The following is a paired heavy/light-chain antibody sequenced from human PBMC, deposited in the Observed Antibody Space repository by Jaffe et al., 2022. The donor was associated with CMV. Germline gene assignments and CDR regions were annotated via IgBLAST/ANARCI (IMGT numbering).Light chain of an antibody. CDR1: QSVSSNY. J-gene: IGKJ1*01. V-gene: IGKV3-20*01. CDR3: HQFDNSVWT. Sequence: EIVLTQSPGTLSLSPGERATLSCRASQSVSSNYLAWYQQKPGQAPRLLIYGTSNRATGIPDRFSGSGSGTDFALTISRLEPEDFAVYYCHQFDNSVWTFGQGTKVEIK. CDR2: GTS.
Heavy chain of an antibody. D-gene: IGHD1-26*01. Sequence: EVQLVQSGAEVKKPGESLKISCQSSGYNFATYWIGWVRQMPGKGLEWMGIMYPGDSDTKYSPSFQGQVTISADKSISTAYLQWSSLKASDTAMYYCARRGGSFYSTYAFHIWGQGTMVTVSS. CDR3: ARRGGSFYSTYAFHI. J-gene: IGHJ3*02. CDR2: MYPGDSDT. V-gene: IGHV5-51*01. CDR1: GYNFATYW.